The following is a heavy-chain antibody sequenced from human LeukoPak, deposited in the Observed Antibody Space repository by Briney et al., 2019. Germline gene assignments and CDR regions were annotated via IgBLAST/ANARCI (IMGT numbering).Heavy chain of an antibody. V-gene: IGHV3-30*04. J-gene: IGHJ4*02. CDR2: ISYGGSNK. CDR1: GFTFSSYA. D-gene: IGHD3-16*01. CDR3: ARSRSPTGLGYFDY. Sequence: PGGSLRLSCAASGFTFSSYAMHWVRQAPGKGLEWVAVISYGGSNKYYADSVKGRFTISRDNSKNTLYLQMNSLRSEDTAVYYCARSRSPTGLGYFDYWGQGTLVTVSS.